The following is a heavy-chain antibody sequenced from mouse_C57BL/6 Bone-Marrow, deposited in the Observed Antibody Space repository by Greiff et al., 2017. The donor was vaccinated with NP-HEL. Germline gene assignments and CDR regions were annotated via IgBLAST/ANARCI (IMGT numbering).Heavy chain of an antibody. V-gene: IGHV6-3*01. Sequence: EVMLVESGGGLVQPGGSMKLSCVASGFTFSNYWMNWVRQSPEKGLEWVAQIRLKSDNYATHYAESVKGRFTISRDDSKSIFYLQMNNLRAEDTGIYYCTGGYGYFDYWGQGTTLTVSS. CDR1: GFTFSNYW. CDR3: TGGYGYFDY. J-gene: IGHJ2*01. CDR2: IRLKSDNYAT. D-gene: IGHD1-1*02.